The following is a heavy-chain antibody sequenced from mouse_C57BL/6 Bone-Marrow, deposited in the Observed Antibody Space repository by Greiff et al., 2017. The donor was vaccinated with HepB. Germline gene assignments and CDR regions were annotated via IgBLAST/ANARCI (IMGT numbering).Heavy chain of an antibody. D-gene: IGHD1-1*01. CDR1: GYTFTSYW. J-gene: IGHJ2*01. Sequence: QVQLQQPGAELVKPGASVKLSCKASGYTFTSYWMHWVKQRPGQGLEWIGMIHPNSGSTNYNEKFKSKATLTVDKSSSTAYMQLSSLTSEDSAVYYCARVPAVVARHFDYWGQGTTLTVSS. V-gene: IGHV1-64*01. CDR2: IHPNSGST. CDR3: ARVPAVVARHFDY.